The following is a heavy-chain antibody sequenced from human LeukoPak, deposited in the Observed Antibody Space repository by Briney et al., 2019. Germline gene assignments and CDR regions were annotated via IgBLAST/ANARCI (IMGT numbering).Heavy chain of an antibody. J-gene: IGHJ4*02. V-gene: IGHV3-33*01. D-gene: IGHD6-19*01. CDR1: GFTFSSYG. CDR3: ARSIAVAGTPYYFDY. CDR2: ISYDGSNK. Sequence: GGSLRLSCAASGFTFSSYGMHWVRQAPGKGLEWVAVISYDGSNKYYADSVKGRFTISRDNSKNTLYLQMNSLRAEDTAVYYCARSIAVAGTPYYFDYWGQGTLVTVSS.